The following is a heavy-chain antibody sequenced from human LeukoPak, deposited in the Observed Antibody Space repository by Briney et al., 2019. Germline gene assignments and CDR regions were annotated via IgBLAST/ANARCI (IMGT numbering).Heavy chain of an antibody. D-gene: IGHD3-16*02. CDR1: GGTFSSYA. Sequence: GASVKVSCKASGGTFSSYAISWVRQAPGEGLEWMGGIIPIFGTANYAQKFQGRVTITADESTSTAYMELSSLRSEDTAVYYCARLDSQYRSPHWGQGTLVTVSS. CDR3: ARLDSQYRSPH. V-gene: IGHV1-69*13. J-gene: IGHJ4*02. CDR2: IIPIFGTA.